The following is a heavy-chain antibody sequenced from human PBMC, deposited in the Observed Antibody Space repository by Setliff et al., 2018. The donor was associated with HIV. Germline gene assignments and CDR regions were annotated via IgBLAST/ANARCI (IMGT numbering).Heavy chain of an antibody. Sequence: SETLSLTCTVSGGSISSYYWSWTRQPPGKGLEWIGYIYYSGSTNYNPSLKSRVTISVDTSKNQFSLKLSSVTAADTAVYYCASGYKNYDIPYWGQGTLVTV. CDR2: IYYSGST. V-gene: IGHV4-59*01. J-gene: IGHJ4*02. D-gene: IGHD3-9*01. CDR3: ASGYKNYDIPY. CDR1: GGSISSYY.